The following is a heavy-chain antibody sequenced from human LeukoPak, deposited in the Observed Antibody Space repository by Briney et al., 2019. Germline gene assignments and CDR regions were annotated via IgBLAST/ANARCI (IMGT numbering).Heavy chain of an antibody. CDR2: LSGSGGRR. D-gene: IGHD1-26*01. J-gene: IGHJ4*02. Sequence: AGGSLRLSCAASGFTFSSYGMHWVRQAPGKGLEWVSALSGSGGRRYYADSARGRFTISRDNSKNTLYVQMNNLGAEDTALYYCAKDPLGAILYFADWGQGTLVTVSS. CDR3: AKDPLGAILYFAD. CDR1: GFTFSSYG. V-gene: IGHV3-23*01.